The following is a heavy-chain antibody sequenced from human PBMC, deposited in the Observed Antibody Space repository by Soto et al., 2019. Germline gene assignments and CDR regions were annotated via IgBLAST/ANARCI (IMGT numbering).Heavy chain of an antibody. Sequence: SETLSLTCTVSGGTIRSSNWWSWVRQPPGKGLEWIGEIYHSGSTNYNPSLKSRVTISVDKSKNQFSLKLSSVTAADTAVYYCARVIATAVHWFDPWGQGTLVTVSS. CDR2: IYHSGST. D-gene: IGHD6-13*01. CDR3: ARVIATAVHWFDP. CDR1: GGTIRSSNW. V-gene: IGHV4-4*02. J-gene: IGHJ5*02.